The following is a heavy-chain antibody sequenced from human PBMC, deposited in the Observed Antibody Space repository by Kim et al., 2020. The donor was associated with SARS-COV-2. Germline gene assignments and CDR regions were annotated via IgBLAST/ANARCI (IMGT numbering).Heavy chain of an antibody. J-gene: IGHJ3*02. V-gene: IGHV1-69*13. CDR1: GGTFSSYA. CDR2: IIPIFGTA. D-gene: IGHD5-18*01. CDR3: AREMGGYSYGYVAFDI. Sequence: SVKVSCKASGGTFSSYAISWVRQAPGQGLEWMGGIIPIFGTANYAQKFQGRVTITADESTSTAYMELSSLRSEDTAVYYCAREMGGYSYGYVAFDIWGQGTMVTVSS.